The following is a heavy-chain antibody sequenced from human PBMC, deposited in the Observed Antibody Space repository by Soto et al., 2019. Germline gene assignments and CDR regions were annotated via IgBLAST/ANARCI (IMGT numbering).Heavy chain of an antibody. CDR1: GYTFTSYA. J-gene: IGHJ4*02. CDR3: ARGHYDMLTGYYYLFDY. V-gene: IGHV1-3*01. Sequence: QVQLVQSGAEVKKPGASVKVSCKASGYTFTSYAMHWVRQAPGQRLEWMGWINAGNGNTKYSQKFQGRVTITRDTSXSXXYIELCSLRSDDTAVYYCARGHYDMLTGYYYLFDYWGQGTLVTVSS. CDR2: INAGNGNT. D-gene: IGHD3-9*01.